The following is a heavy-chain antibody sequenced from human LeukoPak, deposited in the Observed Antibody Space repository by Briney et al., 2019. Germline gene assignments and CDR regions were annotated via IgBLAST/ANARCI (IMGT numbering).Heavy chain of an antibody. V-gene: IGHV4-59*08. CDR2: IYYSGST. Sequence: WSWIRQPXGTGLEWIGYIYYSGSTYYNPSLKSRVTISVDTSKNQFSLKLSSVTAADTAVYYCARRNYYYMDVWGKGTTVTISS. J-gene: IGHJ6*03. CDR3: ARRNYYYMDV.